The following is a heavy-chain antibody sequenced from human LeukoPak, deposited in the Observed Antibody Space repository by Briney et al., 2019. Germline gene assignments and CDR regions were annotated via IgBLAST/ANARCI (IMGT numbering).Heavy chain of an antibody. Sequence: PSETLSLTCTVSGGSISSYYLSWIRQPAGKGLEWIGRIYSRGTTYNPSLKDRVTMSADTSRNHVSLTLNSVTAADTAVYYCARDQDSGSSPEGLDYWGQGTLVTVSS. CDR3: ARDQDSGSSPEGLDY. J-gene: IGHJ4*02. CDR1: GGSISSYY. V-gene: IGHV4-4*07. CDR2: IYSRGT. D-gene: IGHD1-26*01.